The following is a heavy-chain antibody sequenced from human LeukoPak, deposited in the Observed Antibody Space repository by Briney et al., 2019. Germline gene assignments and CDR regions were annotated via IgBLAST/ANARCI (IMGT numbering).Heavy chain of an antibody. D-gene: IGHD1-26*01. CDR1: GGSISSSNW. CDR2: IYHSGST. V-gene: IGHV4-4*02. J-gene: IGHJ3*02. CDR3: ARESIVGATTGAFDI. Sequence: SGTLSLTCAVSGGSISSSNWWSWVRQPPGKGLEWIGEIYHSGSTNYNPSPKSRVTISVDKSKNQFSLKLSSVTAADTAVYYCARESIVGATTGAFDIWGQGTMVTVSS.